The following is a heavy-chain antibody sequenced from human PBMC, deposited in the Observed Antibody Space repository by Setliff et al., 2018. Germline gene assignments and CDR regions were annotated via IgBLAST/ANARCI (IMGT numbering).Heavy chain of an antibody. CDR2: INPDNGNR. CDR1: GFTLTSYP. D-gene: IGHD3-3*01. V-gene: IGHV1-3*01. Sequence: ASVKVSCKASGFTLTSYPIHWVRQAPGQRLEWMGWINPDNGNRKYSQRFQGRVTITRDTSASTVFLELSTLRSGDTAVYYCTRDFLGATASFDIWGQGTMVTVSS. CDR3: TRDFLGATASFDI. J-gene: IGHJ3*02.